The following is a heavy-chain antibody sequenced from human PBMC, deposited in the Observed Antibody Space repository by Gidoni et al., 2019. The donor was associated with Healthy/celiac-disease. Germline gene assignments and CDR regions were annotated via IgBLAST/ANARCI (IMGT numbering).Heavy chain of an antibody. CDR1: GFTFSSYS. J-gene: IGHJ5*02. CDR2: ISSSSSYI. D-gene: IGHD3-3*02. V-gene: IGHV3-21*01. Sequence: EVQLVESGGGLVKPGGSLSLSCAASGFTFSSYSMNWVRQAPGKGLEWVSSISSSSSYIYYADSVKGRFTISRDNAKNSLYLQMNSLRAEDTAVYYCARDPATGFSPNWFDPWGQGTLVTVSS. CDR3: ARDPATGFSPNWFDP.